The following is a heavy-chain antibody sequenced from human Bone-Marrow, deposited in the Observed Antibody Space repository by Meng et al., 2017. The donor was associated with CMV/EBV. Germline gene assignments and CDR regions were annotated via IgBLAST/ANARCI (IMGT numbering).Heavy chain of an antibody. D-gene: IGHD2-8*01. V-gene: IGHV4-34*01. CDR3: ARGMGSYYFDS. CDR1: GGSFSGYY. Sequence: GSLRLSCAVYGGSFSGYYWSWIRQPPGKGLEWIGEINHSGSTNYNPSLKSRVTISVDTSKNQFSLKLSSVTAADTAVYYCARGMGSYYFDSWGQGTLVTVSS. CDR2: INHSGST. J-gene: IGHJ4*02.